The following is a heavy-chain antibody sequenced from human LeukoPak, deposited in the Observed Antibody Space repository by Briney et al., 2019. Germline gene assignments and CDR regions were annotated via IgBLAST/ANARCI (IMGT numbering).Heavy chain of an antibody. J-gene: IGHJ4*02. CDR2: ISYDGSNK. CDR3: ANFHDSSGFCY. Sequence: PGRSLRLSCAASGSTFSSYGMHWVRQAPGKGLEWVAVISYDGSNKYYADSVKGRFTISRDNSKNTLYLQMNSLRAEDTAVYYCANFHDSSGFCYWGQGTLVTVSS. D-gene: IGHD3-22*01. CDR1: GSTFSSYG. V-gene: IGHV3-30*18.